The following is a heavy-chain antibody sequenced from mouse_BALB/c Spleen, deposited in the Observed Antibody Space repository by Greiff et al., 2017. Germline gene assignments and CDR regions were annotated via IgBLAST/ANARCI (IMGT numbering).Heavy chain of an antibody. CDR2: IWAGGST. CDR1: GFSLTSYG. CDR3: AREFYGSMDY. V-gene: IGHV2-9*02. D-gene: IGHD1-1*01. J-gene: IGHJ2*01. Sequence: VKLVESGPGLVAPSQSLSITCTVSGFSLTSYGVHWVRQPPGKGLEWLGVIWAGGSTNYNSALMSRLSISKDNSKSQVFLKMNSLQTDDTAIYYCAREFYGSMDYWGQGTTLTVSS.